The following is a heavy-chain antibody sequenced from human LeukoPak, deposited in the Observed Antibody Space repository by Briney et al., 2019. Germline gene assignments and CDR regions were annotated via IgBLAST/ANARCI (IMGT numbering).Heavy chain of an antibody. CDR1: GGSISSSNYY. CDR2: IYYSGST. CDR3: ARQVIVGAHFDF. D-gene: IGHD1-26*01. Sequence: PSETLSLTCTVSGGSISSSNYYWGWIRQPPGKGLEWIGSIYYSGSTYYNPSLKGRVTISVDTSKNQFSLNLTSVTAADTAVYYCARQVIVGAHFDFWGQGSLVTVSS. V-gene: IGHV4-39*01. J-gene: IGHJ4*02.